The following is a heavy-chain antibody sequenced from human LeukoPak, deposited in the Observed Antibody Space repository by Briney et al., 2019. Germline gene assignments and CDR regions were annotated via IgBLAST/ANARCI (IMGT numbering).Heavy chain of an antibody. J-gene: IGHJ5*02. CDR1: GGSFSGYY. Sequence: SETLTLTCAVYGGSFSGYYWSWIRQPPGKGLEWIGEINHSGSTNYNPSLKSRVTISVDTSKNQFSLNLSSVTSADTAVYYCAREYYYGSGSYNNWFDPWGQGTLVTVSS. D-gene: IGHD3-10*01. CDR3: AREYYYGSGSYNNWFDP. CDR2: INHSGST. V-gene: IGHV4-34*01.